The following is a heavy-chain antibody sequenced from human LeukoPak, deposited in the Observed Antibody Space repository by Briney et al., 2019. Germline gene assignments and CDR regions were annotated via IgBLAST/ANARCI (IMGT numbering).Heavy chain of an antibody. J-gene: IGHJ4*02. CDR3: AKGHSSSWYVHFDY. D-gene: IGHD6-13*01. V-gene: IGHV3-9*03. CDR2: ISWNSGSI. CDR1: GFTFDDYA. Sequence: PGRSLRLSCAASGFTFDDYAMHWVRQAPGKGLEWVSGISWNSGSIDYADSVKGRFTISRDNAKNSLYLQMNSLRTEDMALYYCAKGHSSSWYVHFDYWGQGTLVTVSS.